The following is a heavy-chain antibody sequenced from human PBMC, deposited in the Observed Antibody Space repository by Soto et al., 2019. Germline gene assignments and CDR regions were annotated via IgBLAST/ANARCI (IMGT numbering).Heavy chain of an antibody. V-gene: IGHV1-69*13. J-gene: IGHJ5*02. CDR1: AGTFSNFT. D-gene: IGHD6-13*01. CDR3: AKGEGRSWYFWFDP. Sequence: SVKVSCKASAGTFSNFTISWVRQAPGQGLEWMGGIIPIFGTTNYAQKFRGRITITADESTSTAYMELSSLISEDTAVYYCAKGEGRSWYFWFDPWGQRSLVTVTS. CDR2: IIPIFGTT.